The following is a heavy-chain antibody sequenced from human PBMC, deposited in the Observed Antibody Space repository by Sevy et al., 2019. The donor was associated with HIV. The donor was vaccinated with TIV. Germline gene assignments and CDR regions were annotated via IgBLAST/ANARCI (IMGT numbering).Heavy chain of an antibody. J-gene: IGHJ5*02. CDR3: ARVDANYDKGFDP. D-gene: IGHD3-22*01. CDR1: GFTFSSYE. CDR2: ISSSGTII. V-gene: IGHV3-48*03. Sequence: GGSLRLSCEASGFTFSSYEMNWVRQAPGKGLEWVSYISSSGTIIKYADSVKGRFTISRDNAKNSLYMQMNSLRAEDTALYYCARVDANYDKGFDPWGQGTLVTVSS.